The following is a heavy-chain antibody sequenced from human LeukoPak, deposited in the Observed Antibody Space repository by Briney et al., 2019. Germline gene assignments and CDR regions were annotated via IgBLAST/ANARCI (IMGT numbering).Heavy chain of an antibody. V-gene: IGHV3-30*02. J-gene: IGHJ4*02. D-gene: IGHD5-18*01. Sequence: GGSLRLSCAASGFTFSSYGMHWVRQAPGKGLEWVAFIRYDGSNKYYADSVKGRFTISRDNAKNSLYLQMNSLRAEDTAVYYCARDIQLPSPGWGQGTLVTVSS. CDR1: GFTFSSYG. CDR2: IRYDGSNK. CDR3: ARDIQLPSPG.